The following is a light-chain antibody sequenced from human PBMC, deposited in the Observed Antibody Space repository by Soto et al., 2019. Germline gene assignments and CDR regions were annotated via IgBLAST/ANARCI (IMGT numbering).Light chain of an antibody. CDR1: QNVSSN. Sequence: DIVMTQSPAPLSVSPGERATPSCTASQNVSSNLAWYQQKPGQAPRLLIYGASTRATGIPARFSGSGSGTEFALTISSLQSEDFAVYYCQQYNNWPPITLGQGTRLEIK. CDR3: QQYNNWPPIT. V-gene: IGKV3-15*01. CDR2: GAS. J-gene: IGKJ5*01.